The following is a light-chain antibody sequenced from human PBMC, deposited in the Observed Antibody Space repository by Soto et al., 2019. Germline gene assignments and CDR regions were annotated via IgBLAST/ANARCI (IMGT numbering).Light chain of an antibody. J-gene: IGKJ2*01. CDR1: QGISSY. CDR2: AAS. CDR3: QQYYSYPYT. V-gene: IGKV1-8*01. Sequence: IRMTQSPSSFSASTGDRVTITCRASQGISSYLAWYQQKPGKAPKLLIYAASTLQSGVPSRFSGSGSGTDVTLTISCLQSEDFATYYCQQYYSYPYTFGQGTKLEIK.